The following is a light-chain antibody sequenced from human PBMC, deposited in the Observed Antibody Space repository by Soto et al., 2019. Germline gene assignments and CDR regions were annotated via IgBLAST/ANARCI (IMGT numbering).Light chain of an antibody. V-gene: IGLV1-47*01. CDR3: AAWDDSLSAWV. CDR1: SSNIGSNY. J-gene: IGLJ3*02. Sequence: QSVLTQPPSASGTPGQRVTISCSGSSSNIGSNYVNWYQQPPGTAPKLLIYKNNQRPSGVPDRFSGSKSGSSASLAISGLRSEDEADYSCAAWDDSLSAWVFGGGTKVTVL. CDR2: KNN.